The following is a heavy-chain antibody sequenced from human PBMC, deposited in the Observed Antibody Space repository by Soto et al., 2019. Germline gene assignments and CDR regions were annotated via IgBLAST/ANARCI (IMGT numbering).Heavy chain of an antibody. D-gene: IGHD2-15*01. J-gene: IGHJ4*02. V-gene: IGHV1-18*04. CDR1: GYTFTSYG. CDR3: ARDVYCSGGSCSDY. CDR2: ISAYNGNT. Sequence: ASVKVSFKASGYTFTSYGISWVRQAPGQGLEWMGWISAYNGNTNYAQKLQGRVTMTTDTSTSTAYMELRSLRSDDTAVYYCARDVYCSGGSCSDYWGQGTLVTVSS.